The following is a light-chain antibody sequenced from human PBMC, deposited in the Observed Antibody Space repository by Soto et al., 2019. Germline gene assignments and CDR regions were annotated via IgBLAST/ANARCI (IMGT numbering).Light chain of an antibody. CDR3: AAWDDSLNGPLYV. V-gene: IGLV1-44*01. CDR1: SSNIGSNT. CDR2: SNN. J-gene: IGLJ1*01. Sequence: HSVLTQPPSASGTPGQRVTISCSGSSSNIGSNTVNWYQQLPGTAPKLLIYSNNQRPSGVPDRFSGSKSGTSASLAISGLQSEDEADYYCAAWDDSLNGPLYVFGTGTKVTVL.